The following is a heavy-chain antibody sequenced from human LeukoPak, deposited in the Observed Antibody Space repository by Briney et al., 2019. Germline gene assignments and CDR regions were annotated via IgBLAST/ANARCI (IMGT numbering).Heavy chain of an antibody. V-gene: IGHV4-59*01. J-gene: IGHJ5*02. Sequence: SETLSLTCTVSGGSISSYYWSWIRQPPGKGLEWIGYIYYSGSTNYNPSLKSRVTVSVDTSKNQFSLKLSSVTAADTAVYYCARAHGGNWFDPWGQGTLVTVSS. CDR3: ARAHGGNWFDP. CDR2: IYYSGST. CDR1: GGSISSYY. D-gene: IGHD2-15*01.